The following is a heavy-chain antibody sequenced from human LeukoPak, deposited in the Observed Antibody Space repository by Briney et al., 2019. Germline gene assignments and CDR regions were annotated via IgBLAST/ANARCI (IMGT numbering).Heavy chain of an antibody. CDR2: IYSGGST. CDR3: ARETMVRGKVFDY. Sequence: PGGSLRLSCAASGFTVSSNYMSWVRQAPGKGLEWVSVIYSGGSTYYADSVKGRFTISRDNSKNTLYLQMNCLRAEDTAVYYCARETMVRGKVFDYWGQGTLVTVSS. V-gene: IGHV3-66*01. J-gene: IGHJ4*02. CDR1: GFTVSSNY. D-gene: IGHD3-10*01.